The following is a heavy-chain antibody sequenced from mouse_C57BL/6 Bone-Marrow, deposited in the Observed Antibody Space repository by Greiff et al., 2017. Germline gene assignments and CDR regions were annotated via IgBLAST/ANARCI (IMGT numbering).Heavy chain of an antibody. CDR1: GFNIKDDY. V-gene: IGHV14-4*01. Sequence: VQLQQSGAELVRPGASVKLSCTASGFNIKDDYMHWVKQRPEQGLEWIGWIDPENGDTEYASQFPGKATITADTSSNTAYLQLSSLTSEDTAVYYCTTYYGGQGTTLTVSS. CDR2: IDPENGDT. J-gene: IGHJ2*01. CDR3: TTYY.